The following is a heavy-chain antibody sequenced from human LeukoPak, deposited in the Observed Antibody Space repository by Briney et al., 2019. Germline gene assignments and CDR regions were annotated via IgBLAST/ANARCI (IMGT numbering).Heavy chain of an antibody. Sequence: ASVKVSCKASGYTFTGYYMHWVRQAPGQGLEWMGWINPNSGGTNYAQKFQGRVTMTRDTSISTAYMELSRLRSDDTAVYYCARAVGVVVPAAMGPWGQGTQVTVSS. CDR2: INPNSGGT. CDR3: ARAVGVVVPAAMGP. V-gene: IGHV1-2*02. J-gene: IGHJ5*02. D-gene: IGHD2-2*01. CDR1: GYTFTGYY.